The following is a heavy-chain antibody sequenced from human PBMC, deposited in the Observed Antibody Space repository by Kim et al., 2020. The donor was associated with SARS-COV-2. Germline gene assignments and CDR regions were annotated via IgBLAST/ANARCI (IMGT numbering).Heavy chain of an antibody. J-gene: IGHJ4*02. D-gene: IGHD1-26*01. Sequence: AQRLQGRVTMTKDTSTSTGYMELSSLTSEDTAMYYCAKDSGSYSVDYWGQGTLVTVSS. V-gene: IGHV1-46*01. CDR3: AKDSGSYSVDY.